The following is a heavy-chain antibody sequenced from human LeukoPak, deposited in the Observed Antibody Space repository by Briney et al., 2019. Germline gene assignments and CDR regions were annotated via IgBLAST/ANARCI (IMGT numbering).Heavy chain of an antibody. CDR2: ISYSGGNA. V-gene: IGHV3-23*01. D-gene: IGHD3-16*02. CDR1: GFTFRYSA. Sequence: PGGSLRLSCAASGFTFRYSAMTWVRHVPGKGLEWVSLISYSGGNAYYADSVKGRFTISRDNSENTLSLQMNSLRVEDTARYYCAKDIQLSTWGLGTMVTVSS. CDR3: AKDIQLST. J-gene: IGHJ3*01.